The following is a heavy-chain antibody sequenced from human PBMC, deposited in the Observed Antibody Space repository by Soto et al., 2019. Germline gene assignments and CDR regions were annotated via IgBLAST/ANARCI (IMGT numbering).Heavy chain of an antibody. CDR3: AKVFTPEQGNYFDS. CDR1: GFTFSSYA. D-gene: IGHD1-26*01. J-gene: IGHJ4*02. Sequence: PGGSLRLSCAASGFTFSSYAINWVRQAPGKGLEWVSAISVSVDSSHYADSVKGRFTISRDNDKNTVYLEMNSPRAEDTAVYYCAKVFTPEQGNYFDSWGQGTLVTVSS. V-gene: IGHV3-23*01. CDR2: ISVSVDSS.